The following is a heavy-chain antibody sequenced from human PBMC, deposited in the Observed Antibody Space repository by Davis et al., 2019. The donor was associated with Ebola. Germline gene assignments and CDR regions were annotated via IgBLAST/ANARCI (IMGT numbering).Heavy chain of an antibody. V-gene: IGHV3-30-3*01. J-gene: IGHJ4*02. D-gene: IGHD3-10*01. Sequence: PGGSLRLSCAASGFTFSSYAMHWVRQAPGKGLEWVAVISYDGSNKYYADSVKGRFTISRDNSKNTLYLQMNSLRAEDTAVYYCASARPHYYGSGSYGTFDYWGQGTLVTVSS. CDR3: ASARPHYYGSGSYGTFDY. CDR1: GFTFSSYA. CDR2: ISYDGSNK.